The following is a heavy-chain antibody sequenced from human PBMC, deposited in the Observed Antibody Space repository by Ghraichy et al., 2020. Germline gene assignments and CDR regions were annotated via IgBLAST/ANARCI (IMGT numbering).Heavy chain of an antibody. V-gene: IGHV4-39*01. J-gene: IGHJ4*02. Sequence: SETLSLTCTVSGGSIISSRYYWGWIRQPSGKGLEWIGSISYSGNTYYNPSLKSRVIISVDMSKNQFSLKLSSVTAADAAVYYCARQRGRIYNESSGNFDYWGQGALVTVSS. D-gene: IGHD3-22*01. CDR2: ISYSGNT. CDR3: ARQRGRIYNESSGNFDY. CDR1: GGSIISSRYY.